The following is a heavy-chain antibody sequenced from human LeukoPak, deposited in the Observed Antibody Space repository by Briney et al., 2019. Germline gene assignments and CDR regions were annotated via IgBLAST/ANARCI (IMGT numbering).Heavy chain of an antibody. CDR3: ARALKLHSFDY. D-gene: IGHD2-15*01. Sequence: SETLSLTCTVSGGSISSGGYYWSWIRQHPGKGLEWIGYIYYSGSTYYSPSLKSRVTISIDTSKNQFSLKLSSVTAADTAVYYCARALKLHSFDYWGQGTLVTVSS. V-gene: IGHV4-31*03. J-gene: IGHJ4*02. CDR2: IYYSGST. CDR1: GGSISSGGYY.